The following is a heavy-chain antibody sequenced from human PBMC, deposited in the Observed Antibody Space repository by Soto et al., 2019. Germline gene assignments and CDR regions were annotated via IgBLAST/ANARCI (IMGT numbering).Heavy chain of an antibody. CDR3: PHRCGRHGRGITRHSYVYY. V-gene: IGHV2-5*02. CDR1: GFSLSTSAVG. CDR2: LYWDDDN. D-gene: IGHD3-10*02. Sequence: QLTLKESDPTLVKPTQTLTLTCTFSGFSLSTSAVGVGWIRQPPGKALEWLALLYWDDDNQYSPSLTSRLTLTKDTSKNQVVLTMTNVDPVDTATYYFPHRCGRHGRGITRHSYVYYWGRGTMVTVSS. J-gene: IGHJ4*02.